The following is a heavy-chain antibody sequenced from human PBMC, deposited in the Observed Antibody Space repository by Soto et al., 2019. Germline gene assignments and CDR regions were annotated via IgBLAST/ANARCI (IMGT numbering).Heavy chain of an antibody. D-gene: IGHD3-3*01. Sequence: EVQLVESGGGLVQPGRSLRLSCAASGFTFGDYALHWVRQAPGKGLEWVSGISWDSGSIGYADSVKGRFTISRDNAKNSPCLQMDSMRTEATALYFCVNVGVVITYFHYLDVWGTGTAVTVSS. CDR2: ISWDSGSI. J-gene: IGHJ6*03. V-gene: IGHV3-9*01. CDR3: VNVGVVITYFHYLDV. CDR1: GFTFGDYA.